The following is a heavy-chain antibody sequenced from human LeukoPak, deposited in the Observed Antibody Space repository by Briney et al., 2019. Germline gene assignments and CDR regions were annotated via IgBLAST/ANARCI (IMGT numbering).Heavy chain of an antibody. Sequence: PGRSLRLSCAASGFTFSSYAMHWGRQAPGKGLEWVAVISYDGSNKYYADSVKGRFTISRDNSKNTVYLQMNSLRAEDTAVYYCARDPRGYSGLYYFDYWGQGTLVTVSS. CDR2: ISYDGSNK. V-gene: IGHV3-30*01. J-gene: IGHJ4*02. D-gene: IGHD5-12*01. CDR1: GFTFSSYA. CDR3: ARDPRGYSGLYYFDY.